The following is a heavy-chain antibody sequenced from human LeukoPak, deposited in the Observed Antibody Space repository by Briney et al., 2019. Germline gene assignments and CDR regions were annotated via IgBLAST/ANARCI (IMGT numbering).Heavy chain of an antibody. CDR3: ARHEGSKYYDFWSGYYTIDY. CDR2: IYPGDSDT. D-gene: IGHD3-3*01. J-gene: IGHJ4*02. CDR1: GYSFTSYW. V-gene: IGHV5-51*01. Sequence: GESLKISCKGSGYSFTSYWIGWVRQMPGKGLEWMGIIYPGDSDTRYSPSFQDQVTISADKSISTAYLQWSSLKASDTAMYYCARHEGSKYYDFWSGYYTIDYWGQGTLVTVSS.